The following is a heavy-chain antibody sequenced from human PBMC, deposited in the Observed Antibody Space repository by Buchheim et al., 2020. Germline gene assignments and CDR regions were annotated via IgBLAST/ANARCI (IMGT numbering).Heavy chain of an antibody. CDR3: AKDYGSGSYYYYYYGMDV. V-gene: IGHV3-23*04. CDR2: ISGSGGST. D-gene: IGHD3-10*01. Sequence: EVQLVESGGGLVQPGGSLRLSCAASGFTFGSYAMSWVRQAPGKGLEWVSAISGSGGSTYYADSVKGRFTISRDNSKNTLYLQMNSLRAEDTAVYYCAKDYGSGSYYYYYYGMDVWGQGTT. CDR1: GFTFGSYA. J-gene: IGHJ6*02.